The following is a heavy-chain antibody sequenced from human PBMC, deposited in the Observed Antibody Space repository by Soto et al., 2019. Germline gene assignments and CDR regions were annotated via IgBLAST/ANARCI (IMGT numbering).Heavy chain of an antibody. V-gene: IGHV4-4*08. CDR1: TDSMRPYS. CDR3: ARDDTTGLLEF. Sequence: QVQLQESGPGLVRPAETLSLICSVSTDSMRPYSWTWIRPFPGKGLEWIAYFYHTGRTEYNPSIASRVTISIDMSKKQFSLQLTSLTAADTAVYFCARDDTTGLLEFWGQGTLVTVSS. CDR2: FYHTGRT. J-gene: IGHJ4*02.